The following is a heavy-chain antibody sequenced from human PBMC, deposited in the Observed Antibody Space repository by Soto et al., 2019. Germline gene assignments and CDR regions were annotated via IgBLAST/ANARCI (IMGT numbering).Heavy chain of an antibody. D-gene: IGHD2-8*01. V-gene: IGHV4-39*01. Sequence: PSETLSLTCTVSGGSISSSSYYWGWIRQPPGKGLEWIGSIYYSGSTYYNPSLKSRVTISVDTSKNQFSLKLSSVTAADTAVYYCARFRMTNNFDYWGQGTLVTVSS. CDR2: IYYSGST. J-gene: IGHJ4*02. CDR1: GGSISSSSYY. CDR3: ARFRMTNNFDY.